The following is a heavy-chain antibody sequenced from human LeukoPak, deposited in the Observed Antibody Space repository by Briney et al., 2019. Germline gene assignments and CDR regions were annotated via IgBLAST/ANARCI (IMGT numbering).Heavy chain of an antibody. CDR1: GGTFSSYA. D-gene: IGHD3-22*01. CDR2: IIPIFGTA. V-gene: IGHV1-69*13. CDR3: ARRQRYYYDSSGYYHYFDY. J-gene: IGHJ4*02. Sequence: SVKVSCKASGGTFSSYAISWVRQAPGQGLEWMGGIIPIFGTANYAQKFQGRVTITADESTSTAYMELSSLRSEDTAVYYCARRQRYYYDSSGYYHYFDYWDQGTLVTVSS.